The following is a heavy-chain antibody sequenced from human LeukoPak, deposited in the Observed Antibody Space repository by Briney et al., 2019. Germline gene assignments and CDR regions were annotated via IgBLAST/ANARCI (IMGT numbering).Heavy chain of an antibody. CDR1: GFTFSSYA. J-gene: IGHJ4*02. Sequence: GGSLRLSCAASGFTFSSYAMSWVRQAPGQGLEWMGGIIPIFGTANYAQKFQGRVTITADESTSTAYMELSSLRSEDTAVYYCARVGDFWSGYYRPFDYWGQGTLVTVSS. CDR2: IIPIFGTA. D-gene: IGHD3-3*01. V-gene: IGHV1-69*01. CDR3: ARVGDFWSGYYRPFDY.